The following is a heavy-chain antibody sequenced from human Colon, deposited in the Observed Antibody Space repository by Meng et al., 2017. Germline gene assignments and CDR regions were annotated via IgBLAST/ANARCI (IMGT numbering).Heavy chain of an antibody. J-gene: IGHJ4*02. CDR1: GAPITTRNW. CDR2: VFHTGGT. V-gene: IGHV4-4*02. Sequence: VPLPESGAGVLKPSETLSLTCAVSGAPITTRNWWNWVRQAPGKGLEWIGDVFHTGGTSYNPSLKSRVTISVDKSKNHLSLSLSSVTAADTAVYYCAKAAAYNLDIWGQGTLVTVSS. CDR3: AKAAAYNLDI. D-gene: IGHD1-14*01.